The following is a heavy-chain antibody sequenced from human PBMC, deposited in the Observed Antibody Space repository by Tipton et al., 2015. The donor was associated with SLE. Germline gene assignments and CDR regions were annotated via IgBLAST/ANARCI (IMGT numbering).Heavy chain of an antibody. V-gene: IGHV4-34*01. CDR2: IYYSGST. CDR1: GGSFSGYY. CDR3: ARGLYGYYLDY. J-gene: IGHJ4*02. Sequence: LSCAVYGGSFSGYYWSWIRQPPGKGLEWIGSIYYSGSTYYNPSLKSRVTISVDTSKNQFSLKLSSVTAADTAVYYCARGLYGYYLDYWGQGILVTVST. D-gene: IGHD3-10*01.